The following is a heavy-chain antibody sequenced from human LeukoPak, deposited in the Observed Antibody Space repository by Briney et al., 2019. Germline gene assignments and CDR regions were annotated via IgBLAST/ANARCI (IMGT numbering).Heavy chain of an antibody. CDR1: GGSFSGYY. CDR3: ARGGRRLPIDY. V-gene: IGHV4-34*01. J-gene: IGHJ4*02. Sequence: SETLSLTCAVYGGSFSGYYWSWIRQPPGKGLEWIGEINHSGSTNYNPSLKSRVTISVDTSKNQFSLKLSSVTAADTAVYYCARGGRRLPIDYWGQRTLVTVSS. CDR2: INHSGST.